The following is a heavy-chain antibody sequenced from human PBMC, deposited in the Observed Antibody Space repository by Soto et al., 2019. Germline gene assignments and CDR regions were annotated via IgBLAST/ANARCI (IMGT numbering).Heavy chain of an antibody. CDR1: GFTFSTYW. D-gene: IGHD3-16*01. V-gene: IGHV3-7*03. J-gene: IGHJ5*02. CDR2: IKQDGSEK. Sequence: EVQLVESGGGLVQPGGSLRLSCAASGFTFSTYWMSWVRQAPGKGLERVANIKQDGSEKYYVDSVKGLFTISRDNAKNSLYLPMSSLRAEDTAVYYCARGPPRGTTREGNWFDPWGQGTLVTVSS. CDR3: ARGPPRGTTREGNWFDP.